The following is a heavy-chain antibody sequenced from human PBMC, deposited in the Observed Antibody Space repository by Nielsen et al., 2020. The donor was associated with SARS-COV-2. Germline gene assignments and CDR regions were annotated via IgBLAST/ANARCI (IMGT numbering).Heavy chain of an antibody. CDR3: ARDNIASGSYGMDV. Sequence: GESLKISCAASGFTFSSYAMHWVRQAPGKGLEWVAVISYDGSNKYYADSVKGRFTISRDNSKNTLYLQMNSLRAEDTAVYYCARDNIASGSYGMDVWGQGTTVTVSS. V-gene: IGHV3-30-3*01. J-gene: IGHJ6*02. D-gene: IGHD3-10*01. CDR1: GFTFSSYA. CDR2: ISYDGSNK.